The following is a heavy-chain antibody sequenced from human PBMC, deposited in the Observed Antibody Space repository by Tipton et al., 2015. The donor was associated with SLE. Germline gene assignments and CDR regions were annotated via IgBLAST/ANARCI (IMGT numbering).Heavy chain of an antibody. CDR1: GGSVNNRAYY. Sequence: TLSLTCTVSGGSVNNRAYYWAWIRQPPGKGLEWIGSIYYNGNTYYNSSLNGRVTISLDTSKDQFSLKLNSVTAADTAVYFCVRQYQLLFPWGQGKLVTVSS. CDR2: IYYNGNT. V-gene: IGHV4-39*01. D-gene: IGHD2-2*01. J-gene: IGHJ5*02. CDR3: VRQYQLLFP.